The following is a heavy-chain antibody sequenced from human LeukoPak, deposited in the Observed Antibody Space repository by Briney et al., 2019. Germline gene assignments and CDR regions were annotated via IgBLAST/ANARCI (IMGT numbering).Heavy chain of an antibody. D-gene: IGHD6-13*01. CDR1: GFTFSGYA. J-gene: IGHJ4*02. CDR3: AKVPRIAAAGYLDY. Sequence: PGGSLRLSCAASGFTFSGYAMSWVRQAPGKGLEWVSAISGSGGSTYYADSVKGRFTISRDNSKNTLYLQMNSLRAEDTAVYYCAKVPRIAAAGYLDYWGQGTLVTISS. V-gene: IGHV3-23*01. CDR2: ISGSGGST.